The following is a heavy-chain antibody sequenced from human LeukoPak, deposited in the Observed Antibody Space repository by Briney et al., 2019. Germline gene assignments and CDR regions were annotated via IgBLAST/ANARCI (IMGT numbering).Heavy chain of an antibody. CDR2: INQSGST. D-gene: IGHD4-17*01. CDR3: ARDRTTVTGNWFDP. V-gene: IGHV4-34*01. J-gene: IGHJ5*02. CDR1: GGSFSGYY. Sequence: SETLSLTCAVYGGSFSGYYWSWIRQPPGKGLEWIGEINQSGSTNYNPSLKSRVTISVDTSKNQFSLKLSSVTAADTAVYYCARDRTTVTGNWFDPWGQGTLVTVSS.